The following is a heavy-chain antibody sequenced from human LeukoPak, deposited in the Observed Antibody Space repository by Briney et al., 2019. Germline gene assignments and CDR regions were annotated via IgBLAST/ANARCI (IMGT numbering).Heavy chain of an antibody. CDR2: INPNSGGT. J-gene: IGHJ4*02. CDR1: GYTFTGYY. V-gene: IGHV1-2*02. D-gene: IGHD3-10*01. CDR3: AVTMVRGVEGPAVSDY. Sequence: ASVKVSCKASGYTFTGYYMHWVRQAPGQGLEWMGWINPNSGGTNYAQKFQGRVTMTRDTSISTAYMELSRLRSDDTAVYYCAVTMVRGVEGPAVSDYWGQGTLVTVSS.